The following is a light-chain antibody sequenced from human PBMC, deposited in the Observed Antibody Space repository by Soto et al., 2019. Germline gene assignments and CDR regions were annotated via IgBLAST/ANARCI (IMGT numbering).Light chain of an antibody. CDR3: QQANSTIT. CDR2: TAS. CDR1: QSINSY. Sequence: IQMTQSPSSLSASVGDRVTITCRASQSINSYLNWYQQKPRKAPELLIYTASNLQSGVPSRFSGSGSGTDFTLTISSLQPEDFATYYCQQANSTITFGQGARPEIK. V-gene: IGKV1-39*01. J-gene: IGKJ5*01.